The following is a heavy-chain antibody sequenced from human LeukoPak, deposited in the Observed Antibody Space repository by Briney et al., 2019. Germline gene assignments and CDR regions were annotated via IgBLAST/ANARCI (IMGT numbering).Heavy chain of an antibody. V-gene: IGHV1-2*02. CDR3: ARVDYDILTGYQY. D-gene: IGHD3-9*01. CDR1: GYTFTGYY. J-gene: IGHJ4*02. CDR2: INPNSGGT. Sequence: GASVKVSCKASGYTFTGYYMHWVRQAPGQGLEWMGWINPNSGGTNYAQKFQGRVTMTRDTSISTAYMELSRLRSDDTAVYYCARVDYDILTGYQYWSQGTLVTVSS.